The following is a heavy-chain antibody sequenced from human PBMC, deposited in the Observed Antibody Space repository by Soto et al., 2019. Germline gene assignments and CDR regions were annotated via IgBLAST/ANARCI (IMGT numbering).Heavy chain of an antibody. CDR1: GFTFSSYG. CDR3: ARDLHCSSTSCYTGSYYYYGMDV. J-gene: IGHJ6*02. Sequence: GGSLRLSCAASGFTFSSYGMHWVRQAPGKGLEWVAVIWYDGSNKYYADSVKGRFTISRDNSKNTLYLQMNSLRAEGTAVYYCARDLHCSSTSCYTGSYYYYGMDVWGQGTTVTVSS. D-gene: IGHD2-2*02. V-gene: IGHV3-33*01. CDR2: IWYDGSNK.